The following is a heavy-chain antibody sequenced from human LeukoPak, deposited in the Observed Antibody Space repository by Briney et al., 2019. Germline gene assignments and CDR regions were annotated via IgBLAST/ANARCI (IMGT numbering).Heavy chain of an antibody. CDR2: IYYSGST. Sequence: SETLSLTCTVSGGSISSYYWSWIRQPPGKGLEWIGYIYYSGSTNYNPSLKSRVTISVDTSKNQFSLKLSSVTTADTAVYYCARDRGARFDHWGQGTLVTVSS. CDR1: GGSISSYY. V-gene: IGHV4-59*01. CDR3: ARDRGARFDH. D-gene: IGHD3-10*01. J-gene: IGHJ4*02.